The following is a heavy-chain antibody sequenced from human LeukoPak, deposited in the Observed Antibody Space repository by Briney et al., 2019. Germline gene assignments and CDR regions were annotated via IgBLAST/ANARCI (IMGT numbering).Heavy chain of an antibody. CDR3: ARSTADCGGDCYYYFDY. J-gene: IGHJ4*02. Sequence: KSSETLSLTCAVSGGSISSGGYSWSWIRQPPGKGLEWIGYIYHSGSTYYNPSLKSRVTISVDRSKNQFSLKLSSVTAADTAVYYCARSTADCGGDCYYYFDYWGQGTLVTVSS. CDR1: GGSISSGGYS. CDR2: IYHSGST. D-gene: IGHD2-21*02. V-gene: IGHV4-30-2*01.